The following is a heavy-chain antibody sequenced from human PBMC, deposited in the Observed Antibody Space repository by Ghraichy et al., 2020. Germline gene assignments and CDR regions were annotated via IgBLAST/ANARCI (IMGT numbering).Heavy chain of an antibody. V-gene: IGHV4-30-2*01. CDR1: GGSISSGGYS. CDR3: ARWYDSSGYYYDY. Sequence: SETLSLTCAVSGGSISSGGYSWSWIRQPPGKGLEWIGYIYHSGSTYYNPSLTSRVTISVDRSKNQFSLELRSVTAADTAVYYWARWYDSSGYYYDYWGQGTLVTVSS. D-gene: IGHD3-22*01. CDR2: IYHSGST. J-gene: IGHJ4*02.